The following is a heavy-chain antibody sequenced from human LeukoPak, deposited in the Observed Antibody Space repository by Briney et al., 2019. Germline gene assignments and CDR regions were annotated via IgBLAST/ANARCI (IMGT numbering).Heavy chain of an antibody. CDR2: VFTTGTT. J-gene: IGHJ4*02. V-gene: IGHV4-38-2*02. CDR1: GYSISSGYS. D-gene: IGHD5-18*01. Sequence: SETLSLTCTVSGYSISSGYSWWWVRQPPGKGLEWIGYVFTTGTTYYNPSLNSRVTISLDMSKNQFFLKLRSVTAADTAVYFCVRGVTRGYIYADWGQGTLVTVSS. CDR3: VRGVTRGYIYAD.